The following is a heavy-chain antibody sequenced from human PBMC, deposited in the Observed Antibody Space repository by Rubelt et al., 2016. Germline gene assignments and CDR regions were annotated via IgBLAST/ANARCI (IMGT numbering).Heavy chain of an antibody. J-gene: IGHJ4*02. CDR1: GYSFKRYA. Sequence: QVQLVQSGAEVKEPGASIKVSCKTPGYSFKRYAISWVRQAPGQGLEWMGWISTYNGDTRYAQNFQGRVTMTTDTSTSTAYMELRRLRSDDTAVYSCARDPSNTCGFHAYFDYWGQGTLVTVSS. D-gene: IGHD2-21*01. CDR3: ARDPSNTCGFHAYFDY. CDR2: ISTYNGDT. V-gene: IGHV1-18*01.